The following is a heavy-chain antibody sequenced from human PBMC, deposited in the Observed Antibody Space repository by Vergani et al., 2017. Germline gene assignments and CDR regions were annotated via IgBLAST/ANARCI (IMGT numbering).Heavy chain of an antibody. CDR1: GGTFSSYA. Sequence: VQLVQSGAEVKKPGSSVKVSCKASGGTFSSYAISWVRQAPGQGLEWMERIIPIFGTANYAQKFQGRVTITADKSTSTAYMELSSLRSEDTAVYYCARXAHCDLWSGYSYNWFDPGGEGKLV. CDR2: IIPIFGTA. J-gene: IGHJ5*02. D-gene: IGHD3-3*01. V-gene: IGHV1-69*14. CDR3: ARXAHCDLWSGYSYNWFDP.